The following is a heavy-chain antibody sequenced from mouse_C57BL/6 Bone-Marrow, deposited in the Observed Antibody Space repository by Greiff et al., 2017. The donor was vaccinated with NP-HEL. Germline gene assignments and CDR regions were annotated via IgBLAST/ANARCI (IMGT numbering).Heavy chain of an antibody. J-gene: IGHJ1*03. CDR1: GYTFTSYW. CDR3: ARTWEGFYWYFDV. Sequence: QVQLQQPGAELVRPGSSVKLSCKASGYTFTSYWMDWVKQRPGQGLEWIGNIYPSDSYTHYNQKFKDKATLTVDKSSSTAYMQLSSLTSEDSAVYYCARTWEGFYWYFDVWGTGTTVTVSS. D-gene: IGHD4-1*01. V-gene: IGHV1-61*01. CDR2: IYPSDSYT.